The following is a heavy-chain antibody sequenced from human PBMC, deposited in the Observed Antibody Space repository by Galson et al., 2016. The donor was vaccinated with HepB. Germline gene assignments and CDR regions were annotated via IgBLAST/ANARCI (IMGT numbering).Heavy chain of an antibody. V-gene: IGHV3-48*02. CDR2: IRSSSSTI. CDR3: ARDRVSGDFWSGYYTGIGMDV. D-gene: IGHD3-3*01. J-gene: IGHJ6*02. Sequence: SLRLSCAASGFTFSSYSMNWVRQAPGKGLEWVSYIRSSSSTIYYADSVKGRFTISRDNAKNSLYLQMNSLRDEDTAVYYCARDRVSGDFWSGYYTGIGMDVWGPGTTVTVSS. CDR1: GFTFSSYS.